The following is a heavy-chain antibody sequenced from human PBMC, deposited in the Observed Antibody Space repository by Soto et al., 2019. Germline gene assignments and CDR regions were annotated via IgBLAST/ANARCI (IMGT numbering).Heavy chain of an antibody. J-gene: IGHJ5*02. CDR1: GFTFSSYW. V-gene: IGHV3-74*01. D-gene: IGHD3-3*01. CDR2: INSDGSST. CDR3: ARDRYDFWSGYLNVWFDP. Sequence: SLRLSCAASGFTFSSYWMHWVRQAPGKGLVWVSRINSDGSSTSYADSVKGRFTISRDNAKNTLYLQMNSLRAEDTAVYYCARDRYDFWSGYLNVWFDPWGQGTLVTVSS.